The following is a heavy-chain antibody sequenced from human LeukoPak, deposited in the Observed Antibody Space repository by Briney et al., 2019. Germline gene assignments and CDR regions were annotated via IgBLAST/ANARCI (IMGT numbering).Heavy chain of an antibody. CDR1: DYIFSIHW. D-gene: IGHD2-2*01. J-gene: IGHJ4*02. CDR2: RTNAYSKK. V-gene: IGHV3-7*04. Sequence: GGSLRLSCAASDYIFSIHWMSWVRQAPGKGLEWVANRTNAYSKKYYVDSVKSRFTTSRDNNNNSLYQQKTRRTAEYSTVYYCARRYCSTTSCLFDNWGQGTLVTVSS. CDR3: ARRYCSTTSCLFDN.